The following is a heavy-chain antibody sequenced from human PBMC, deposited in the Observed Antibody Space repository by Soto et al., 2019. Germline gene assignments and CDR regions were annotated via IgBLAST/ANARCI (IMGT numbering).Heavy chain of an antibody. J-gene: IGHJ6*02. CDR2: ISYDGSNK. V-gene: IGHV3-30-3*01. CDR1: GFTFSSYA. Sequence: QVQLVESGGGVVQPGRSLRLSCAASGFTFSSYAMHWVRQAPGKGLEWVAVISYDGSNKYYADSVKGRFTISRDNSKNPLYLQMNSLRAEDTAVYYCAREPHPDTAMANYYYYGMDVWGQGTTVTVSS. D-gene: IGHD5-18*01. CDR3: AREPHPDTAMANYYYYGMDV.